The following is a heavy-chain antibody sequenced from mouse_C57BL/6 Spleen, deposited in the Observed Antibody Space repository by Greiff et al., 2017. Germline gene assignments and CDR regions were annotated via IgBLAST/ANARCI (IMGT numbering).Heavy chain of an antibody. CDR3: AREGGYYTDY. V-gene: IGHV1-82*01. J-gene: IGHJ2*01. D-gene: IGHD2-3*01. CDR2: IYPGDGDT. CDR1: GYAFSSSW. Sequence: VKLVESGPELVKPGASVKISCKASGYAFSSSWMNWVKQRPGKGLEWIGRIYPGDGDTNYNGKFKGKATLTADKSSSTAYLQLSSLTSEDSAVYFCAREGGYYTDYWGQGTTLTVSS.